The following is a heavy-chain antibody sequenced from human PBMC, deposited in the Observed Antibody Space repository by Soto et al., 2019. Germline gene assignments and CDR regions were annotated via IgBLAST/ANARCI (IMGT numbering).Heavy chain of an antibody. CDR1: GGSISKFY. CDR3: VRDGSKSLRDWFDP. Sequence: SETLSLTCNVSGGSISKFYWAWIRKTAGNGLEWMGRVYATGTTDYNPSLRSRVAMSVDISKKTFSLRLRSVTGADSGVYYCVRDGSKSLRDWFDPWGQGRLVTVSS. V-gene: IGHV4-4*07. J-gene: IGHJ5*02. CDR2: VYATGTT.